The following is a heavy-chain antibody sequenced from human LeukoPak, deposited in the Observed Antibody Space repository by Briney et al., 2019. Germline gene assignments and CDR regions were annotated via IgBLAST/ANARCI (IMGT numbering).Heavy chain of an antibody. Sequence: PGGSLRLSCAASGFTFSSYAMSWVRQAPGKGLEWVSAISGSGGSTYYADSVKGRFTISRDNSKNTLYLQMNSLRAEDTAVYYCAKDLGYGSGTSYYYLDVWGKGTTVTVSS. CDR3: AKDLGYGSGTSYYYLDV. D-gene: IGHD3-10*01. CDR1: GFTFSSYA. J-gene: IGHJ6*03. V-gene: IGHV3-23*01. CDR2: ISGSGGST.